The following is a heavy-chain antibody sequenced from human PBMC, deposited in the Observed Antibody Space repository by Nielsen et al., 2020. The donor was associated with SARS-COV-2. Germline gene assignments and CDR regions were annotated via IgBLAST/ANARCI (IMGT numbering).Heavy chain of an antibody. CDR3: ARGMGDGYNPEYFQH. Sequence: SETLSLTCTVSGGSISSGGYYWSWIRQHPGKGLEWIGYIYYSGSTYYNPSLKSRVTISVDTSKNQFSLKLSSVTAADTAVYYCARGMGDGYNPEYFQHWGQGTLVTVSS. CDR1: GGSISSGGYY. J-gene: IGHJ1*01. D-gene: IGHD5-24*01. V-gene: IGHV4-31*03. CDR2: IYYSGST.